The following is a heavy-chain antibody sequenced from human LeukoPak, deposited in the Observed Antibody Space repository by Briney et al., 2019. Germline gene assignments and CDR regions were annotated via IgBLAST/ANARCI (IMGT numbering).Heavy chain of an antibody. D-gene: IGHD3-10*01. J-gene: IGHJ5*02. Sequence: SETLSLTCAVYGGSFSGYYWSWIRQPPGKGLEWIGEINHSGSTNYNPSLKSRVTISVGTSKNQFSLKLSSVTAADTAVYYCARGGKRYYYGSGGTFDPWGQGTLVTVSS. CDR2: INHSGST. V-gene: IGHV4-34*01. CDR1: GGSFSGYY. CDR3: ARGGKRYYYGSGGTFDP.